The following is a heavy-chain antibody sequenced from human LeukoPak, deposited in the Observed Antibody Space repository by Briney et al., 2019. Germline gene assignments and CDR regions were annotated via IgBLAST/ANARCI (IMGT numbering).Heavy chain of an antibody. CDR1: GFTFSTYW. CDR3: VRGYTYGLDN. CDR2: IDVDVSTT. Sequence: GGALRLSCAASGFTFSTYWMHCVRQAPGKGLVWVSRIDVDVSTTGYADSVKGRFTISRDNAKNTLYLQMNSLRAEDTAVYYCVRGYTYGLDNWGQGTLVTVSS. J-gene: IGHJ4*02. D-gene: IGHD5-18*01. V-gene: IGHV3-74*01.